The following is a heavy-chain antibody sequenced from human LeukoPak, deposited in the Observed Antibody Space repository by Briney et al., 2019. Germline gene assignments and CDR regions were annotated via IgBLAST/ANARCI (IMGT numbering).Heavy chain of an antibody. Sequence: GASVKVSCKASGGTFSSYAISWVRQAPGQGLEWMGRIIPILGIANYAQKFQGRVTITADKSTSTAYMELSSLRSEDTAVYYCARAGSDYYGSGSYLWFDPWGQGTLVTVSS. V-gene: IGHV1-69*04. D-gene: IGHD3-10*01. CDR2: IIPILGIA. CDR1: GGTFSSYA. CDR3: ARAGSDYYGSGSYLWFDP. J-gene: IGHJ5*02.